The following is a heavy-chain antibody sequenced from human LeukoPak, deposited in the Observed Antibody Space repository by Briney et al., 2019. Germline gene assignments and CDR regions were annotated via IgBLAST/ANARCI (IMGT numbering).Heavy chain of an antibody. Sequence: SETLSLTCTVSGGSISSFYWSWIRQPPGKGLERIGYIYYSGSTNYNPSLKSRVTISLDTSKNQSSLKLSSVTAADTAVYYCARDGGGGAAGYWGQGTLVTVSS. CDR3: ARDGGGGAAGY. CDR1: GGSISSFY. J-gene: IGHJ4*02. D-gene: IGHD1-26*01. CDR2: IYYSGST. V-gene: IGHV4-59*01.